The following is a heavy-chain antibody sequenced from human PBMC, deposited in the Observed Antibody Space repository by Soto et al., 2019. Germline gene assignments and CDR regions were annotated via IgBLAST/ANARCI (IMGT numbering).Heavy chain of an antibody. CDR2: ISDRDGST. D-gene: IGHD3-16*02. CDR1: GFSFSSFA. V-gene: IGHV3-23*01. CDR3: ARRMRVVIGDAFDI. J-gene: IGHJ3*02. Sequence: PGGSLRLSCXASGFSFSSFAMSWVRQAPGKGLEWVSVISDRDGSTYYADSVKGRFTISRDNSKNTLYLQMNSLRAEDTAVYYCARRMRVVIGDAFDIWGQGTMVTVSS.